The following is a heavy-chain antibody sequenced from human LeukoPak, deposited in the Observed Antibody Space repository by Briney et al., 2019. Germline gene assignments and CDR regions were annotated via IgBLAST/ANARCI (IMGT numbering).Heavy chain of an antibody. J-gene: IGHJ4*02. V-gene: IGHV4-59*01. CDR3: ARDLRSGRAIPFDY. D-gene: IGHD2-21*01. CDR2: TYYSGST. CDR1: GGSISSYY. Sequence: SETLSLTCTVSGGSISSYYWSWIRQPPGKGLEWIGYTYYSGSTNYNPSLKSRVTISVDTSKNQFSLKLSSVTAADTAVYYCARDLRSGRAIPFDYWGQGTLVTVSS.